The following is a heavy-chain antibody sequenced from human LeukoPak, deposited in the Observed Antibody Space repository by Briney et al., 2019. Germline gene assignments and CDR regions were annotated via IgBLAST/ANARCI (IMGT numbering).Heavy chain of an antibody. CDR2: IYYSGST. CDR3: ARVGDGYNYAFYM. V-gene: IGHV4-59*11. D-gene: IGHD5-24*01. Sequence: SETLSLTCTVSDGFITNHYWNWIRQSPGKGLEWIGYIYYSGSTNYNPSLKSRVTISVDTSKNQFSLKLSSVTAADTAVYYCARVGDGYNYAFYMWVQGTMATVSS. CDR1: DGFITNHY. J-gene: IGHJ3*02.